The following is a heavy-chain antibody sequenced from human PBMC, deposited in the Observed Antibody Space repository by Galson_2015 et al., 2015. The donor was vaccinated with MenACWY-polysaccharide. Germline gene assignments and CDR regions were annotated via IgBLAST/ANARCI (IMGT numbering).Heavy chain of an antibody. V-gene: IGHV3-74*01. CDR3: ARVGAYSHNCGGCNMDV. J-gene: IGHJ6*02. CDR2: ISGDGRST. CDR1: GFTFSSHW. Sequence: SLRLSCAASGFTFSSHWMHWVRQAPGKGPVWLSRISGDGRSTDYAASVKGRFTISRDNARDTLDLQMNSLRADDMAVYYCARVGAYSHNCGGCNMDVWGQGTTVTVSS. D-gene: IGHD1-26*01.